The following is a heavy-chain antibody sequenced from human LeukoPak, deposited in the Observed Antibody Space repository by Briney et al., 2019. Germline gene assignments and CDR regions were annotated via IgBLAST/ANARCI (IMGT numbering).Heavy chain of an antibody. Sequence: GGSLRLSCAASGFTFSSYSMNWVRQAPGKGLEWVSSISSSSSYIYYADSVKGRFTISRDNAKNSLYLQMNSLRAEDTAVYYCASRRLGYSSGWYDFDYWGQGTLVTVSS. CDR1: GFTFSSYS. J-gene: IGHJ4*02. V-gene: IGHV3-21*01. CDR3: ASRRLGYSSGWYDFDY. D-gene: IGHD6-19*01. CDR2: ISSSSSYI.